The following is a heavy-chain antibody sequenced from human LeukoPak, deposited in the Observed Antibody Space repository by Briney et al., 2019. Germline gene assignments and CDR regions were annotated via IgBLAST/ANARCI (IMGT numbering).Heavy chain of an antibody. Sequence: GGALRLSCAASGFTFSSYWMHWVRQAPGKGLVWVSRIDSDGGSTNSADSVKGRSTISRDNAKNTLYLQMNSLRAEDTAVYYCARDHDVDILTGYYLDYWGQGTLVTVSS. CDR2: IDSDGGST. V-gene: IGHV3-74*01. J-gene: IGHJ4*02. D-gene: IGHD3-9*01. CDR3: ARDHDVDILTGYYLDY. CDR1: GFTFSSYW.